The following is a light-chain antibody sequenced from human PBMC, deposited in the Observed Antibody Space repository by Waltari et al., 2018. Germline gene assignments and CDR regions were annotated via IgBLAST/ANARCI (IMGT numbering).Light chain of an antibody. CDR2: KAS. CDR3: QQYNSFWT. V-gene: IGKV1-5*03. CDR1: TSINSW. J-gene: IGKJ1*01. Sequence: DIQMTQSPSTLSASVGDRVTITCRARTSINSWLAGYQQKPGKAPKLLINKASSLESGVPSRFSGSGSGTEFTLTISSLQPDDFATYYCQQYNSFWTFGQGTKVEIK.